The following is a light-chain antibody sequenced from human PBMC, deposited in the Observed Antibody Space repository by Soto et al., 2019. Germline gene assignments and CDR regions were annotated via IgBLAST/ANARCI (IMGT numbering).Light chain of an antibody. V-gene: IGLV1-40*01. CDR2: GNS. CDR3: QSYDNSLSGYV. Sequence: QSVLTQLPSVFGAPGQRVTISCTGSSSNIGAGYDVHWYQQLPGTAPKLLIYGNSNRPSGVPDRISGSKSGTSASLAITGLQAEDEADYYCQSYDNSLSGYVFGTGTKLTVL. CDR1: SSNIGAGYD. J-gene: IGLJ1*01.